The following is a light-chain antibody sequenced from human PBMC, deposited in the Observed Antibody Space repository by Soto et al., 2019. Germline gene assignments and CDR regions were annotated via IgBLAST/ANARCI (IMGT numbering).Light chain of an antibody. J-gene: IGKJ4*01. V-gene: IGKV3-20*01. CDR3: QQYGRSPLT. CDR1: QSVTNNY. Sequence: EIVLTQSPGTLSLSPGERATLSCSASQSVTNNYLAWYQQKPGQSPRLLLSGASTRATGIPDRFSGSGSGTGFTLTISRLEPEDSAVYFCQQYGRSPLTFGGGAKVDIK. CDR2: GAS.